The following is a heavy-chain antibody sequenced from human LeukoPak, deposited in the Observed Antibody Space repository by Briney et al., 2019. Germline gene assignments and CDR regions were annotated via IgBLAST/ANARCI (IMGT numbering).Heavy chain of an antibody. CDR1: GGSFSGYY. J-gene: IGHJ4*02. CDR2: INHSGST. CDR3: AREGFGELLSPEGFDY. D-gene: IGHD3-10*01. V-gene: IGHV4-34*01. Sequence: SETLSLTCAVYGGSFSGYYWSWIRQPPGKGLEWIGEINHSGSTNYNPSLKSRVTITVDTSNNQISLELSSVTAADTAVYYCAREGFGELLSPEGFDYWGQGTLVTVSS.